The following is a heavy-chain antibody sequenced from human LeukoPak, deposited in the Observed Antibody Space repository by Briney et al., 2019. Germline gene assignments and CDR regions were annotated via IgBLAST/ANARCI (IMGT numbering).Heavy chain of an antibody. CDR1: GGSISSSSYY. CDR3: ARHSWPAAMSGAAVIVGFDP. D-gene: IGHD2-2*01. J-gene: IGHJ5*02. CDR2: FYYSGST. V-gene: IGHV4-39*01. Sequence: PSETLSLTCTVSGGSISSSSYYWGWIRQPPGKGLEWIVSFYYSGSTYYNPSLKSRVTISVDTSKNQFSLKLSSVTAADTAVYYCARHSWPAAMSGAAVIVGFDPWGQGTLVTVSS.